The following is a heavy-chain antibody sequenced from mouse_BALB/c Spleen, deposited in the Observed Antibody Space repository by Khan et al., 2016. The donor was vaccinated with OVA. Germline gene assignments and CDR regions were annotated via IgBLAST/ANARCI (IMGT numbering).Heavy chain of an antibody. CDR3: ASAGDGVFAY. V-gene: IGHV1-77*01. CDR2: IYPGSGYT. Sequence: QVQLKASGPELVKPGASVRMSCNASGYTFTDFLISWVKQRAGQGLEWIGEIYPGSGYTYYNEKFKGQATLTSARSSNTAYMELSSLQSADSAVYCWASAGDGVFAYWGQGTLVTVSA. D-gene: IGHD3-2*02. J-gene: IGHJ3*01. CDR1: GYTFTDFL.